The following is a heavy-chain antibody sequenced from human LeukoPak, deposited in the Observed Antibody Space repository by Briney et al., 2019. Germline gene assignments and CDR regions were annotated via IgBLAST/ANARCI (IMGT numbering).Heavy chain of an antibody. D-gene: IGHD3-10*01. CDR2: IYPGDSDT. CDR1: GYSFTSYW. CDR3: ARRARLGESLKTYFYYYYMDV. Sequence: GESLKISCKGSGYSFTSYWIGWVRQMPGKGLEWMGIIYPGDSDTRYSPSFQGQVTISADKSISTAYLQWRSLKASDTAMYYCARRARLGESLKTYFYYYYMDVWGKGTTVTVSS. J-gene: IGHJ6*03. V-gene: IGHV5-51*01.